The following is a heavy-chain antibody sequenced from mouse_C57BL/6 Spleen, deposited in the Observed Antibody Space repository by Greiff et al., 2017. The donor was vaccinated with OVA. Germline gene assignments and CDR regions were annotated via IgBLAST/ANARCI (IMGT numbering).Heavy chain of an antibody. D-gene: IGHD1-1*01. CDR1: GYTFTSYW. J-gene: IGHJ3*01. CDR3: ARSGPDYYGSSYGGFAY. CDR2: IDPSDSYT. Sequence: QVQLQQPGAELVMPGASVKLSCKASGYTFTSYWMHWVKQRPGKGLEWIGEIDPSDSYTNYNQKFKGKSTLTVDKSSSTAYMQLSSLTSEYSAVYYCARSGPDYYGSSYGGFAYWGQGTLVTVSA. V-gene: IGHV1-69*01.